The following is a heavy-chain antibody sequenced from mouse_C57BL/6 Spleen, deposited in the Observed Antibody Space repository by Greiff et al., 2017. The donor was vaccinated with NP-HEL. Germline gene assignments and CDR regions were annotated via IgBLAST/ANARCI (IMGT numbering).Heavy chain of an antibody. D-gene: IGHD4-1*01. CDR1: GFTFSDYG. CDR3: ARLGTGYFDV. V-gene: IGHV5-17*01. Sequence: EVQGVESGGGLVKPGGSLKLSCAASGFTFSDYGMHWVRQAPEKGLEWVAYISSGSSTIYYADTVKGRFTISRDNAKNTLFLQMTSLRSEDTAMYYCARLGTGYFDVWGTGTTVTVSS. J-gene: IGHJ1*03. CDR2: ISSGSSTI.